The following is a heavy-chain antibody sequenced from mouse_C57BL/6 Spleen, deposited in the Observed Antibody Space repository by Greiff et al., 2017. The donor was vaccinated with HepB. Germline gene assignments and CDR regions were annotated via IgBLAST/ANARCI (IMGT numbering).Heavy chain of an antibody. Sequence: VKLQESGAELARPGASVKLSCKASGYTFTSYGISWVKQRTGQGLEWIGEIYPRSGNTYYNEKFKGKATLTADKSSSTAYMELRSLTSEDSAVYFCARSGITTATFYIDYWGQGTTLTVSS. V-gene: IGHV1-81*01. D-gene: IGHD1-2*01. CDR3: ARSGITTATFYIDY. J-gene: IGHJ2*01. CDR1: GYTFTSYG. CDR2: IYPRSGNT.